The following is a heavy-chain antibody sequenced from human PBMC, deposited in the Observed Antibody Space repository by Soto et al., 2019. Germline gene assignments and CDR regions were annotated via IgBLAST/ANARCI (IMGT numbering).Heavy chain of an antibody. Sequence: GGSLRLSCAASGLTFSDYYMSWIRQAPGKGLEIVSYISGTKSFTDYADSVKGRFTISRDHAKNSLYLQMNSLRAEDTAVYYCARDRLSTTVTTFHYWGQGTLVTVSS. D-gene: IGHD4-17*01. CDR2: ISGTKSFT. J-gene: IGHJ4*02. CDR3: ARDRLSTTVTTFHY. CDR1: GLTFSDYY. V-gene: IGHV3-11*06.